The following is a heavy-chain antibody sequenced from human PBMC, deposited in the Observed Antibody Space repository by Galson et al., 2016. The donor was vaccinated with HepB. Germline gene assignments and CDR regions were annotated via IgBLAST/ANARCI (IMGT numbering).Heavy chain of an antibody. J-gene: IGHJ3*02. D-gene: IGHD6-19*01. V-gene: IGHV4-34*01. CDR2: VNHLGGA. CDR3: ARASPRDSSGWYPDAFDI. Sequence: LRLSCAASGFTFSGYNMDWVRQPPGKGLEWIGEVNHLGGATYNPSLKGRGTLSVDMSKSQFSLKLSSVTAADTAVYYCARASPRDSSGWYPDAFDIWGQGTMVTVSS. CDR1: GFTFSGYN.